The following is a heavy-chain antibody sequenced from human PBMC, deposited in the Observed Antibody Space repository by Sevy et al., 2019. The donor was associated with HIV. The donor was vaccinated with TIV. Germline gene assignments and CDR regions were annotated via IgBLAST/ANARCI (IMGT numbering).Heavy chain of an antibody. V-gene: IGHV1-46*01. Sequence: ASVKVSCKASGYTFTSYDVQWVRQAPGQGLECKGIISPGAGGTNYAQNFQGRVTLTRDTSTTTVYMELSRLRYEDTAVYYCARVDSCGGDCYFSDYWGQGTLVTVSS. D-gene: IGHD2-21*01. CDR3: ARVDSCGGDCYFSDY. CDR1: GYTFTSYD. CDR2: ISPGAGGT. J-gene: IGHJ4*02.